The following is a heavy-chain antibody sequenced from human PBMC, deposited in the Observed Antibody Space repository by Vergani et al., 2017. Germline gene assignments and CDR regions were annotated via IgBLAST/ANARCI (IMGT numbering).Heavy chain of an antibody. J-gene: IGHJ3*02. Sequence: QVQLVQSGAEVKKPGSSVKVSCKASGGTFSSYTISWVRQAPGQGLEWMGRIIPILGIANYAQKFQGRVTITADKSTSTAYMELSSLRSEDTAVYYCERYYSKASDAFDIWGQGTMVTVSS. CDR3: ERYYSKASDAFDI. CDR1: GGTFSSYT. D-gene: IGHD2/OR15-2a*01. V-gene: IGHV1-69*02. CDR2: IIPILGIA.